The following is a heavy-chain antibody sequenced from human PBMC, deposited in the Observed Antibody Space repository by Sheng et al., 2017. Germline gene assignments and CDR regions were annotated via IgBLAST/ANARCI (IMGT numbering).Heavy chain of an antibody. CDR2: ISSSGSIT. CDR1: GFSFNNHE. J-gene: IGHJ4*02. CDR3: ARDRGYGGDFDY. Sequence: EVQVVESGGNLVQPGGSLRLSCAASGFSFNNHEMNWVRQAPGRGLEWVSYISSSGSITYYADSVKGRFTISRDNAKNSLYLQMNSLRVEDTAVYFCARDRGYGGDFDYWGQGTLVTVSS. V-gene: IGHV3-48*03. D-gene: IGHD2-21*01.